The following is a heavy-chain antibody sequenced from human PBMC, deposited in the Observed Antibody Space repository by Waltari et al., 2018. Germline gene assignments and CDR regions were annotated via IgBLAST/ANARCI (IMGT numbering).Heavy chain of an antibody. D-gene: IGHD6-19*01. CDR2: IHHSGST. V-gene: IGHV4-4*02. J-gene: IGHJ4*02. CDR1: GGSFSSNDW. Sequence: QVLLKESGSGLVKPSGTLSLACDVSGGSFSSNDWWSWVRQPPGKGLEWIGEIHHSGSTKDDPALKSRVVMSVDPVKNQGSLTVESGSAADTAVDYWAGGFDGWPFDYWGQGILVIVSS. CDR3: AGGFDGWPFDY.